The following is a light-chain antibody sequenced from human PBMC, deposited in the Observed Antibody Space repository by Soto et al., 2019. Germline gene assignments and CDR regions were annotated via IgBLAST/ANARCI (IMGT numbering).Light chain of an antibody. Sequence: SALTQPASVSGSPGQSITISCTGTSSDVGSYNLVSWYQQHPGKAPKLMIYEGSKRPSGVSNRFSGSKSGNTASLTISGLQAEDGADYYCCSYAGSSFYVFGTGTKVTVL. CDR2: EGS. V-gene: IGLV2-23*01. CDR3: CSYAGSSFYV. J-gene: IGLJ1*01. CDR1: SSDVGSYNL.